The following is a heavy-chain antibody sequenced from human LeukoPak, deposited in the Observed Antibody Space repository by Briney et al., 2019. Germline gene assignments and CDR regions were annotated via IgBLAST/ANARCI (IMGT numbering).Heavy chain of an antibody. CDR2: IYNSGIT. CDR3: ARQSGRNLLDY. Sequence: SETLSLTCTVSGYSISSYYWSWIRQPPGKGLECIGHIYNSGITDYNPSLKSRDTISVDTSKNQFSLKLSSVTAADTSVYYCARQSGRNLLDYWGQGTLVTVSS. D-gene: IGHD1-26*01. J-gene: IGHJ4*02. CDR1: GYSISSYY. V-gene: IGHV4-59*08.